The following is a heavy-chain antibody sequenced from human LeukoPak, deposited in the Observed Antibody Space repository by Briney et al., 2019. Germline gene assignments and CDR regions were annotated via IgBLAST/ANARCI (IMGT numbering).Heavy chain of an antibody. CDR3: AREGELLFDY. J-gene: IGHJ4*02. CDR2: ISYDGSNK. D-gene: IGHD1-26*01. CDR1: GFTFSSYG. V-gene: IGHV3-30*03. Sequence: GGSLRLSCAASGFTFSSYGMHWVRQAPGKGREWVAVISYDGSNKYYADSVKGRFTISRDNSKNALYLQMNSLRAEDTAVYYCAREGELLFDYWGQGTLVTVSS.